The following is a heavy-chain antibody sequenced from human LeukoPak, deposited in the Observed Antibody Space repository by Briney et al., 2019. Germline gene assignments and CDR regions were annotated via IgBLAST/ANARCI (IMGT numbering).Heavy chain of an antibody. Sequence: ASVKVSCKASGYTFTGFYVHWLRQAPGQGLEWMGWINPNIGVTNYVQKFRGRVSMTSDTSTSTAYLELGSLRFDDTAVYYCARGIQKSDWFGSWFDTWGQGTLVTVSS. V-gene: IGHV1-2*02. CDR3: ARGIQKSDWFGSWFDT. CDR1: GYTFTGFY. J-gene: IGHJ5*02. CDR2: INPNIGVT. D-gene: IGHD3-9*01.